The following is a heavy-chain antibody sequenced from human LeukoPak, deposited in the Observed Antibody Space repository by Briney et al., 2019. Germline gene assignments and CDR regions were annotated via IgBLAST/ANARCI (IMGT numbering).Heavy chain of an antibody. Sequence: SQTLSLTCTVSGGSISSGSYYWSWIRQPAGEGLEWIGRIYTSGSTNYNPSLKSRVTISVDTSKNQFSLKLSSVTAADTAVYYCARSLRFAYAFDIWGQGTMVTVSS. J-gene: IGHJ3*02. CDR2: IYTSGST. CDR1: GGSISSGSYY. D-gene: IGHD3-3*01. CDR3: ARSLRFAYAFDI. V-gene: IGHV4-61*02.